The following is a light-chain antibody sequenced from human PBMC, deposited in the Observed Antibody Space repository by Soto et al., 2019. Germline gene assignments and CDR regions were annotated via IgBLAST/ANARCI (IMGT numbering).Light chain of an antibody. CDR3: QQYGGSPRT. CDR2: DAS. J-gene: IGKJ1*01. CDR1: QSVSSSS. Sequence: EIVLTQFQGTLSLSHGERATLSSRASQSVSSSSLAWYQQKRGQAPRRLSHDASSRATGIPDRFSGSGSETDFTLTISRLEPEDFAVYYCQQYGGSPRTFGQGTKVDIK. V-gene: IGKV3-20*01.